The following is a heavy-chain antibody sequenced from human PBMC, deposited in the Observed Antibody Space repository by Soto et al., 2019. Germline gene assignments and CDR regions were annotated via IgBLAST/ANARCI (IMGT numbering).Heavy chain of an antibody. D-gene: IGHD6-6*01. CDR3: AREPRATRRGMDV. Sequence: SLRLSCAASGFTVSSNYMSWVRQAPGKGLEWVSVIYSGGSTYYADSVRGRFTISRDNSKNTLYLQMKSLRAEDTAVYYCAREPRATRRGMDVWGKGTTVTVAS. CDR2: IYSGGST. J-gene: IGHJ6*04. CDR1: GFTVSSNY. V-gene: IGHV3-53*01.